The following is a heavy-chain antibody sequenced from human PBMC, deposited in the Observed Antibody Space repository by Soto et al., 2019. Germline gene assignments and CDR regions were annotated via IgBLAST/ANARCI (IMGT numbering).Heavy chain of an antibody. Sequence: EGSLRLSCAASGIRFTTAALSWVRQAPENGRGGVSTISATGTTTDYADSVRARFIISRDNSKKTLYLQMSSLRAEDTAVYYCARLSAWSPKNDGGFDIWGQGTLVTLSS. J-gene: IGHJ3*02. V-gene: IGHV3-23*01. D-gene: IGHD2-15*01. CDR1: GIRFTTAA. CDR3: ARLSAWSPKNDGGFDI. CDR2: ISATGTTT.